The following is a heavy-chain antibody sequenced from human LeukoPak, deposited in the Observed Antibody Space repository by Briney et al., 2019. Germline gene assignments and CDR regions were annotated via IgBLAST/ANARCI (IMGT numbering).Heavy chain of an antibody. J-gene: IGHJ4*02. V-gene: IGHV4-59*01. CDR3: ARGGVYSPIDH. CDR2: IYFSGST. CDR1: GGSISSYY. D-gene: IGHD1-26*01. Sequence: SEALSLTCIVSGGSISSYYWSWIRQPPGKGLEWIGYIYFSGSTNYNPSLKSRVTISVDMSKNQFYLKMSPVTAADTAKYYCARGGVYSPIDHWGQGTLVTVSS.